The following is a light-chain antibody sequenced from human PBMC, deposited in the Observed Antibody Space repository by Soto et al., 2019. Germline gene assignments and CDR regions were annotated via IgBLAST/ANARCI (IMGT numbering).Light chain of an antibody. CDR2: GAS. V-gene: IGKV3-20*01. CDR3: QQYGSSPRT. Sequence: EIVLTQSPGTLSLSPGERATLSCRASQSVSNNYLAWYQQKPGQAPRLLIYGASSRATGIPDRFSGSGSGTEFTLTISRLEPEDFAVFYCQQYGSSPRTFDQGTRVEIK. J-gene: IGKJ1*01. CDR1: QSVSNNY.